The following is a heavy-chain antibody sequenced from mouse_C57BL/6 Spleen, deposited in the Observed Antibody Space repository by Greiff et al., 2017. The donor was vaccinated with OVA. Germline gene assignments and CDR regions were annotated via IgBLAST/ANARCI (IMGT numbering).Heavy chain of an antibody. Sequence: QVQLQQSGAELVRPGASVTLSCKASGYTFTDYEMHWVKQTPVHGLEWIGAIDPETGGTAYNQKFKGKAILTADKSSSTAYMELRRLTSEDSAVYYCTSEVYDYCFDAMDYWGQGTSVTVSS. V-gene: IGHV1-15*01. J-gene: IGHJ4*01. CDR2: IDPETGGT. CDR3: TSEVYDYCFDAMDY. D-gene: IGHD2-4*01. CDR1: GYTFTDYE.